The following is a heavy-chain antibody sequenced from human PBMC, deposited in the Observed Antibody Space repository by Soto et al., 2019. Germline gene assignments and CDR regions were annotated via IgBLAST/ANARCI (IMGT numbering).Heavy chain of an antibody. CDR3: ARQAKIGDRSQFYFDS. Sequence: GGSLRLSCAASGFTFSFYAMHWVRQAPGKGLEWVAVISYNGRNKHYVDSGKGRFTISRDNSQDTLYLQMDSLRPDDTAVYYCARQAKIGDRSQFYFDSWGQGTRVTVSS. CDR2: ISYNGRNK. D-gene: IGHD3-16*01. CDR1: GFTFSFYA. J-gene: IGHJ4*02. V-gene: IGHV3-30*04.